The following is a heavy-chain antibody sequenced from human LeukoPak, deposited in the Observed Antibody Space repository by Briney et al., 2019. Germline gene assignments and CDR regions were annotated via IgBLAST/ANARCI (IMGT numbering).Heavy chain of an antibody. CDR2: FDPEDGET. CDR3: ATDRIYYYGSGSVNFDY. CDR1: GYTLTELS. D-gene: IGHD3-10*01. J-gene: IGHJ4*02. Sequence: ASVTVSCKVSGYTLTELSMHWVRQAPGKGLEWMGGFDPEDGETIYAQKFQGRVTMTEDTSTDTAYMELSSLRSEDTAVYYCATDRIYYYGSGSVNFDYWGQGTLVTVSS. V-gene: IGHV1-24*01.